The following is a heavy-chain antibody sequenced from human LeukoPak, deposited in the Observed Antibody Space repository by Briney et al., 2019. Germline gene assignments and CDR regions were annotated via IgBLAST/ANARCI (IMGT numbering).Heavy chain of an antibody. CDR1: GFTFPSSA. D-gene: IGHD5-18*01. Sequence: SVKVSCKASGFTFPSSAVQWVRQARGQRLGWIGWIVVGSGNKNYAHKFQERVIINRDMSTSTAYMEISSLRSEDTAVYYCAAPSRIQLDYWGQGTLVTVSS. J-gene: IGHJ4*02. CDR2: IVVGSGNK. V-gene: IGHV1-58*01. CDR3: AAPSRIQLDY.